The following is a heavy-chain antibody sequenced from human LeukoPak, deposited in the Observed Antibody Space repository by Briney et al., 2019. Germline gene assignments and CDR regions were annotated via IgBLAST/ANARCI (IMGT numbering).Heavy chain of an antibody. V-gene: IGHV4-39*06. D-gene: IGHD6-6*01. CDR1: GDCISKSNYY. Sequence: SETLSLTCTVSGDCISKSNYYWGWIRQPPGKDLECIGTIYYSGRTYYNPPLTSRVTLSVDTSKNQFPLKLTSVTAADTAVYYCARLHGRPSMAPLRRKDEYYFDYWGQGTLVTVSS. J-gene: IGHJ4*02. CDR3: ARLHGRPSMAPLRRKDEYYFDY. CDR2: IYYSGRT.